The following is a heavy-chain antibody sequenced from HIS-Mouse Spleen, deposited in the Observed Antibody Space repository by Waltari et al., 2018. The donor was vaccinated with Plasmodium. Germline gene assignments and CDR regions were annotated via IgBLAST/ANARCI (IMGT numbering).Heavy chain of an antibody. CDR1: GYTFPGKY. Sequence: QVQLRHPGAAGKKPVASVRASGKASGYTFPGKYMHGVRQAPGQGLEWMGWINPNSGGTNYAQKFQGRVTMTRDTSISTAYMELSRLRSDDTAVYYCARVLGYKAAAGTFVEYFQHWGQGTLVTVSS. D-gene: IGHD6-13*01. V-gene: IGHV1-2*02. CDR2: INPNSGGT. J-gene: IGHJ1*01. CDR3: ARVLGYKAAAGTFVEYFQH.